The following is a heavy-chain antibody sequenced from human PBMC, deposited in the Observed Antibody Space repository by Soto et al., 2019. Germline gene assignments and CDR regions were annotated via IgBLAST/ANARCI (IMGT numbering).Heavy chain of an antibody. Sequence: ESLKISCKGSGYSLTSYWINWVRQMPGKGLEWMGRIDPSDSYTNYSPSFQGHVRISTDKSINTAYLQWSSLQASDTATYYCAHTLSSADYVSWYFDLWGRGTLVTVSS. CDR2: IDPSDSYT. CDR3: AHTLSSADYVSWYFDL. J-gene: IGHJ2*01. D-gene: IGHD3-16*01. V-gene: IGHV5-10-1*01. CDR1: GYSLTSYW.